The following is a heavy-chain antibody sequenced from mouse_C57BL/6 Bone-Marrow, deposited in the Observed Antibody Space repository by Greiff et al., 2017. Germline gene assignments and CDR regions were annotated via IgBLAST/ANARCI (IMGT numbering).Heavy chain of an antibody. CDR2: IDPSDSYT. V-gene: IGHV1-69*01. D-gene: IGHD1-1*01. CDR1: GYTFTSYW. J-gene: IGHJ2*01. CDR3: ATSYYYGYFDY. Sequence: QVQLQQPGAELVMPGASVKLSCKASGYTFTSYWMHWVKQRPGQGLEWIGEIDPSDSYTNYTQKFKGKSTFTVDKSSSTAYMQLSSLTSEDSAVYYCATSYYYGYFDYWGQGTTLTVSS.